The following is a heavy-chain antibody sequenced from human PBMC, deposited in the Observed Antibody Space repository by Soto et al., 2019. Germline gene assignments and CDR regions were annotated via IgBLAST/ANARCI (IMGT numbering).Heavy chain of an antibody. D-gene: IGHD6-6*01. CDR2: IYYSGST. V-gene: IGHV4-39*01. Sequence: SETLSLTCTVSGGSISSSSYYWGWIRQPPGKGLEWIGSIYYSGSTYYNPSLKSRVTISVDTSKNQFSLKLSSVTAADTAVYYCARRSGGSSSSVDYWGQETLVTVSS. CDR3: ARRSGGSSSSVDY. CDR1: GGSISSSSYY. J-gene: IGHJ4*02.